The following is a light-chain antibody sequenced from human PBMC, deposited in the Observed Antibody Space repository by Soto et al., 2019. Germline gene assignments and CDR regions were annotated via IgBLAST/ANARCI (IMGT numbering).Light chain of an antibody. CDR2: DVS. V-gene: IGLV2-11*01. J-gene: IGLJ1*01. CDR3: CSYADTSYV. Sequence: QSVLTQPRSVSGSPGQSVTITCTGTSSDVGGYNYVSWYQQHPGKAPKLMIYDVSKRPSGVPDRFSGSKSGNTASLTISGLQAEDEADYYCCSYADTSYVFGTGTKLTVL. CDR1: SSDVGGYNY.